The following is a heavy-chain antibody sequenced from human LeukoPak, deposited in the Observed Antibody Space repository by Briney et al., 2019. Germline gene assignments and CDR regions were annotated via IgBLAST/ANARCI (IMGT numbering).Heavy chain of an antibody. D-gene: IGHD6-19*01. Sequence: ASVKVSCKASGGTFSSYAVSWVRLTPGQGLEWLGGIIPVFGTTTYAQKFQAKVTMTADKSTNTAYLEISSLTSDDTAIYYCAKRSAESSGYFDYWGQGTLVTVSS. CDR2: IIPVFGTT. J-gene: IGHJ4*02. CDR3: AKRSAESSGYFDY. CDR1: GGTFSSYA. V-gene: IGHV1-69*06.